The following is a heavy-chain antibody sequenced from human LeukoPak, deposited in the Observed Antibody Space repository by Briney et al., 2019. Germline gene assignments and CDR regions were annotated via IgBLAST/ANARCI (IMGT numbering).Heavy chain of an antibody. J-gene: IGHJ4*02. V-gene: IGHV3-49*04. D-gene: IGHD4-17*01. CDR2: IRRRANDGTT. CDR3: TRADGDYNHRFFDY. CDR1: GFNSGDYG. Sequence: GGSLRLSCTASGFNSGDYGLSWVRQAPGKGLEWIGFIRRRANDGTTEYAASVKGRFTISGDDSKSIAYLQMNGLQTEDTGLYYCTRADGDYNHRFFDYWGQGTQVIVSS.